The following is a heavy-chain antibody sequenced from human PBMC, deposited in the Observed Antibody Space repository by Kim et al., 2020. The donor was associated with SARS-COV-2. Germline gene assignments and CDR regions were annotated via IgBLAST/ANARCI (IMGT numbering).Heavy chain of an antibody. CDR3: AREGELYSSSQKDV. Sequence: SGTLSLTCTVSGYSISSGYYWGWIRQPPGKGLEWIGSISHSGSPYYSPSLKSRVTTSIDTSKNQFSLRLSSVTAADTAVYYCAREGELYSSSQKDVWGQGTTVTVSS. V-gene: IGHV4-38-2*02. J-gene: IGHJ6*02. CDR2: ISHSGSP. D-gene: IGHD6-13*01. CDR1: GYSISSGYY.